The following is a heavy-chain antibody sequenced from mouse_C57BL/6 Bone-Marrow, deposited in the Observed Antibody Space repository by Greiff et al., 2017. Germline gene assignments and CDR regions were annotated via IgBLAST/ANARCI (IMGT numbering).Heavy chain of an antibody. D-gene: IGHD2-5*01. CDR2: IWTGGGT. Sequence: VQVVESGPGLVAPSQSLSITCTVSGFSLTSYAISWVRQPPGKGLEWLGVIWTGGGTNYNSALKSRLSISKDNSKSQVFLKMNSLQTDDTARYYCARNYSNYVDWYFDVWGTGTTVTVSS. V-gene: IGHV2-9-1*01. CDR3: ARNYSNYVDWYFDV. CDR1: GFSLTSYA. J-gene: IGHJ1*03.